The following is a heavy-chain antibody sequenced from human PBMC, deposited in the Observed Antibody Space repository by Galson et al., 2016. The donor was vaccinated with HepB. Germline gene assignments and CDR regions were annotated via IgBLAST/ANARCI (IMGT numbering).Heavy chain of an antibody. V-gene: IGHV4-61*02. CDR1: GGSISSGDYY. CDR2: FYTTETT. CDR3: ALTLYTAYAPPDS. D-gene: IGHD2-2*02. Sequence: TLSLTCTVSGGSISSGDYYWSWIRQPAGRGLEWIGRFYTTETTNYNPSLESRVTTSVDTSKNQFSLKLRSVTAADTAVYYCALTLYTAYAPPDSWGQGTLVTVSS. J-gene: IGHJ4*02.